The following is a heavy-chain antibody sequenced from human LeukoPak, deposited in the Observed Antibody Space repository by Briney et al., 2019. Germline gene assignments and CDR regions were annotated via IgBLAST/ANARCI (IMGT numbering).Heavy chain of an antibody. CDR1: GFTFSSYS. CDR3: ARGSHIAAAGTHFDY. Sequence: GGSLRLSCAASGFTFSSYSMNWVRQAPGKGLEWVSSISSSSSYIYYADSVKGRFTISRDNSKNTLYLQMNSLRAEDTAVYYCARGSHIAAAGTHFDYWGQGTLVTVSS. CDR2: ISSSSSYI. J-gene: IGHJ4*02. V-gene: IGHV3-21*01. D-gene: IGHD6-13*01.